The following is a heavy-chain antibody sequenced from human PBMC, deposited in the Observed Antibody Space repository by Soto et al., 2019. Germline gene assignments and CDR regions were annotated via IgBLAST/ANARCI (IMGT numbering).Heavy chain of an antibody. CDR2: IYYSGST. V-gene: IGHV4-61*01. CDR1: GGSVSSGSYY. D-gene: IGHD4-17*01. J-gene: IGHJ4*02. CDR3: ARVENYGGSIDY. Sequence: PSETLSLTCTVSGGSVSSGSYYWSWIRQPPGKGLEWIGYIYYSGSTNYNPSLKSRVTISVDTSKNQFSLKLSSVTAADTAVYYCARVENYGGSIDYWGQGTLVTVSS.